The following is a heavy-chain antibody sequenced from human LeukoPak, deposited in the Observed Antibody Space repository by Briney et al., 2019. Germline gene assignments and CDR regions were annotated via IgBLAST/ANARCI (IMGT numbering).Heavy chain of an antibody. CDR3: ARARYCSGGTCYPDY. V-gene: IGHV5-51*01. J-gene: IGHJ4*02. CDR1: GSSFTTYW. Sequence: GESLKISCQGSGSSFTTYWIGWVRQMPGRGLEWMGIIYPGDSDTRYSPSFQGQVTISADKSISTAYLQWSSLKASDTAMYYCARARYCSGGTCYPDYWGQGTLVTVSS. CDR2: IYPGDSDT. D-gene: IGHD2-15*01.